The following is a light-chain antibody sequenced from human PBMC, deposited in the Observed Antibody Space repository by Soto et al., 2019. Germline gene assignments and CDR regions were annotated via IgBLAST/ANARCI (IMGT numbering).Light chain of an antibody. V-gene: IGKV3-15*01. Sequence: EIVMTQSPATLSVSPGERVSLSCRASQSVSSNLVWYQQKRGQAPRLLIYGASTRATGIPARFSGSGSGTEFTLTISSLQSEDFAVYYCQQYNNWPAWTFGQGTKVDIK. CDR3: QQYNNWPAWT. CDR2: GAS. CDR1: QSVSSN. J-gene: IGKJ1*01.